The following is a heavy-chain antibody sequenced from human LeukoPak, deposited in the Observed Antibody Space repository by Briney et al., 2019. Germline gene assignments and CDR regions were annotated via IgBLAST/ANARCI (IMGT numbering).Heavy chain of an antibody. Sequence: SETLSLTCTVSGGSISSGDYYWSWIRQPPGKGLEWIGYIYYSGSTYYNPSLKSRVTISVDTSKNQSSLKLSSVTAADTAVYYCARQLPPPSYGMDVWGQGTTVTVSS. D-gene: IGHD2-2*01. V-gene: IGHV4-30-4*01. CDR3: ARQLPPPSYGMDV. CDR2: IYYSGST. CDR1: GGSISSGDYY. J-gene: IGHJ6*02.